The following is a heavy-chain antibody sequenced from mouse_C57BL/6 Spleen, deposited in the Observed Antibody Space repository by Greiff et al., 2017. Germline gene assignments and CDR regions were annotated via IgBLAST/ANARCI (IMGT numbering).Heavy chain of an antibody. CDR1: GYSITSGYD. D-gene: IGHD1-1*01. J-gene: IGHJ3*01. V-gene: IGHV3-1*01. Sequence: EVQLQESGPGMVKPSQSLSLTCTVTGYSITSGYDWHWIRHFPGNKLEWMGYISYSGSTNYNPSLKSRISITHDTSKNHFFLKLNSVTTEDTATYYCARDNYYGSSYPWFAYWGQGTLVTVSA. CDR3: ARDNYYGSSYPWFAY. CDR2: ISYSGST.